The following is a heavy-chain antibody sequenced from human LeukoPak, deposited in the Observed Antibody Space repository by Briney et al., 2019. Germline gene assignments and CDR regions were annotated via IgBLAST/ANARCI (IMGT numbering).Heavy chain of an antibody. D-gene: IGHD1-14*01. CDR3: ATGGHLTSYTLPDVPFDY. J-gene: IGHJ4*02. CDR2: FDPEDGET. Sequence: ASVKVSCKVSGYTLTELSMHWVRQAPGKGLEWMGGFDPEDGETIYAQKFQGRVTMTEDTSTDTAYMELSSLRSEDTAVYYCATGGHLTSYTLPDVPFDYWGQGTLVTVSS. CDR1: GYTLTELS. V-gene: IGHV1-24*01.